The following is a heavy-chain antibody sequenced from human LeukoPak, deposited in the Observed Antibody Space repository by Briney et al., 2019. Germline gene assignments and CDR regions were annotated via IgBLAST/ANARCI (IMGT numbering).Heavy chain of an antibody. V-gene: IGHV3-7*04. CDR1: GFPFSSYW. D-gene: IGHD5-24*01. Sequence: GGSLRLSCVASGFPFSSYWMTWDRQAPGKGLEWVANIKQDGSKKSYVDSVKGRFTISRDNAKNSLYLQMNSLRAEDTAIYYCTRVGYIDEGIDYWGQGTLVTVSS. CDR2: IKQDGSKK. CDR3: TRVGYIDEGIDY. J-gene: IGHJ4*02.